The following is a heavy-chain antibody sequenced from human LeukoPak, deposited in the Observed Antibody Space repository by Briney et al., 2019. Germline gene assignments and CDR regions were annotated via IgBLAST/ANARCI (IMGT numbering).Heavy chain of an antibody. CDR2: ISSSSTYI. J-gene: IGHJ5*02. CDR1: GFTFSDYN. CDR3: ARVLQNNWFDP. Sequence: GGSLRLSCAASGFTFSDYNMDWVRQAPGKGLEWVSVISSSSTYIYYADSVKGRFTISRDNAKNSLYLQMNSLRAEDTAVYYCARVLQNNWFDPWGQGTLVTVSS. V-gene: IGHV3-21*04.